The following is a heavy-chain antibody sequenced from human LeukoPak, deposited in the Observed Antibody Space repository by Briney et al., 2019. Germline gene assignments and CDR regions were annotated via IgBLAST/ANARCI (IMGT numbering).Heavy chain of an antibody. CDR2: ISYDGSNK. CDR3: ARSVYNWNCFDY. Sequence: GGSLRLSCAASGFTFSSYAMHWVRQAPGKGLEWVAVISYDGSNKYYADSMKGRFTISRDNSKNTLHLQMNSLRAEDTAVYYCARSVYNWNCFDYWGQGTLVTVSS. V-gene: IGHV3-30*04. D-gene: IGHD1-20*01. CDR1: GFTFSSYA. J-gene: IGHJ4*02.